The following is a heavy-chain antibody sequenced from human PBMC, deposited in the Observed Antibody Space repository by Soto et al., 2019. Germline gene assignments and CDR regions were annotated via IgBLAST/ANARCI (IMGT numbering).Heavy chain of an antibody. CDR2: ISYDGSNK. CDR1: GFTFSSYG. CDR3: AKDLGIAAPHAFNYYGMDV. V-gene: IGHV3-30*18. Sequence: GGSLRLSCAASGFTFSSYGMHWVRQAPGKGLEWVAVISYDGSNKYYADSVKGRFTISRDNSKNTLYLQMNSLRAEDTAVYYCAKDLGIAAPHAFNYYGMDVWG. D-gene: IGHD6-6*01. J-gene: IGHJ6*02.